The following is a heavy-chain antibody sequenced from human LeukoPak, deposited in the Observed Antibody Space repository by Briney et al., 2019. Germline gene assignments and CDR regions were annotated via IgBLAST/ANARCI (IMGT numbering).Heavy chain of an antibody. CDR1: GGSISSSNW. J-gene: IGHJ5*02. Sequence: SGTLSLTCAVSGGSISSSNWWSWVRQPPGKGLEWIGQIYHSGSITYNPSLKSRVTISIDKSKNQFSLKLSSVTAADTAVYYCATTRGLWWFDPWGQGTLVTVSS. CDR3: ATTRGLWWFDP. V-gene: IGHV4-4*02. CDR2: IYHSGSI. D-gene: IGHD3/OR15-3a*01.